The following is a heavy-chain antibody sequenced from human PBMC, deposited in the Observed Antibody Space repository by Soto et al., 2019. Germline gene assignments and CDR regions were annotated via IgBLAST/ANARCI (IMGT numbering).Heavy chain of an antibody. CDR1: GGSINSYY. Sequence: QVQLQESGPGLVKPSETLSLTCTVSGGSINSYYWSWIRQPAGKGLEWIGRIYSGGSTNYNPSLKSRVTMSVDTSKNQFSLKVTSVAAANTAVYYCERGPGGFGDFSLDYWGQGTLVTVAP. D-gene: IGHD3-10*01. V-gene: IGHV4-4*07. CDR3: ERGPGGFGDFSLDY. J-gene: IGHJ4*02. CDR2: IYSGGST.